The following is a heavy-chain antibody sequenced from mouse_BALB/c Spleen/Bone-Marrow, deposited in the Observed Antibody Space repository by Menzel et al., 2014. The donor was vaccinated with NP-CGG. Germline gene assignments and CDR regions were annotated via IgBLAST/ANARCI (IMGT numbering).Heavy chain of an antibody. D-gene: IGHD2-3*01. CDR2: INPGSGGI. Sequence: LLESGTDLVRPGTSVKVSCKASGYAFTNYLIEWIKQRPGQGLEWIGVINPGSGGINYNERFKGKATLTADKSSSTAYMQLISLTSDDSAVYFCARSIYDGYSEAMDYWGQGTSVTVSS. CDR3: ARSIYDGYSEAMDY. CDR1: GYAFTNYL. J-gene: IGHJ4*01. V-gene: IGHV1-54*03.